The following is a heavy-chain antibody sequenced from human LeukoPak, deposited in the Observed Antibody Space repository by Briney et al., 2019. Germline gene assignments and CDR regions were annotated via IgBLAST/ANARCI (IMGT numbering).Heavy chain of an antibody. CDR2: MFYSGST. CDR3: AGAKYYDFWSGYFGS. V-gene: IGHV4-59*05. D-gene: IGHD3-3*01. CDR1: GFTFSSYT. J-gene: IGHJ4*02. Sequence: PGGSLRLSCAASGFTFSSYTMNWVRQAPGKGLEWIGTMFYSGSTYYNPSLKSRVTISLDTSKNQFSLKLSSVTAADTAVYYCAGAKYYDFWSGYFGSWGQGTLVTVSS.